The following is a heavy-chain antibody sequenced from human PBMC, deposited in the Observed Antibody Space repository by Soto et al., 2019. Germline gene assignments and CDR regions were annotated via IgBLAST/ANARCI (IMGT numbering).Heavy chain of an antibody. J-gene: IGHJ4*02. Sequence: GGSLRLSCAASGFTFSSYAMSWVRQAPGKGLEWVSAISGSGGSTYYADSVKGRFTISRDNSKNTLYLQMNSLRAEDTAVYYCAKVPYYYDSSGQYYFDYWGQGTLVTVSS. CDR2: ISGSGGST. CDR3: AKVPYYYDSSGQYYFDY. D-gene: IGHD3-22*01. CDR1: GFTFSSYA. V-gene: IGHV3-23*01.